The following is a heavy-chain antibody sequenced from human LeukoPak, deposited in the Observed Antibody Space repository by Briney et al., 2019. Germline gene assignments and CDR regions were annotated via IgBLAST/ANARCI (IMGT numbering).Heavy chain of an antibody. CDR3: TRFPLLRYFDWRRRLRGYYMDV. J-gene: IGHJ6*03. Sequence: GGSLRLSCTASGFTFGDYAMSWVRQAPGKGLEWVGFIRSKAYGGTTEYAASVKGRFTISRDDSKSIAYLQMDSLKTEDTAVYYCTRFPLLRYFDWRRRLRGYYMDVWGKGTTVTISS. V-gene: IGHV3-49*04. CDR2: IRSKAYGGTT. CDR1: GFTFGDYA. D-gene: IGHD3-9*01.